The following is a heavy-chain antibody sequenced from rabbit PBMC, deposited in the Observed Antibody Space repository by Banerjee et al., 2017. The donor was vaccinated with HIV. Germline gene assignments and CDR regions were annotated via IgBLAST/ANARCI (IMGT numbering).Heavy chain of an antibody. CDR1: GFDFSSYY. Sequence: QLKESGGGLVQPGGSLKLSCKASGFDFSSYYMNWVRQAPGKGLEWIGYIDPVFDTTYYASWVNGRFTISSHNAQNTLYLQLNSLTAADTATYFCARDYGGSGDGRITFNLWGQGTLVTVS. CDR2: IDPVFDTT. CDR3: ARDYGGSGDGRITFNL. V-gene: IGHV1S7*01. D-gene: IGHD4-2*01. J-gene: IGHJ4*01.